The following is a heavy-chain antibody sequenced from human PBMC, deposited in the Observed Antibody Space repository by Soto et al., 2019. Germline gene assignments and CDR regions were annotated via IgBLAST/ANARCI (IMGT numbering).Heavy chain of an antibody. J-gene: IGHJ4*02. Sequence: PGGSLRLSCVASGFTFSTYGMHWVRQAPGKGLEWVAVVSYDETNKHYVDSVKGRFTISRDNSKSTLYLQMNSLRPEDTAVYYCARDKRDTYGDYVDYWGQGTLVTVSS. CDR3: ARDKRDTYGDYVDY. CDR1: GFTFSTYG. CDR2: VSYDETNK. V-gene: IGHV3-30*03. D-gene: IGHD4-17*01.